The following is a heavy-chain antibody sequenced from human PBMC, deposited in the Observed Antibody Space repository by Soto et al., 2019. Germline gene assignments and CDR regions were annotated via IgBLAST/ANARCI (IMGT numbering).Heavy chain of an antibody. J-gene: IGHJ4*02. Sequence: SETLSLTCTVSGGSISSGDYYWSWIRQPPGKGLEWIGYIYYSGSTYYNPSLRSRLTISVDTSKNQFSLKLSSVTAADTAVYCCARLGPTTVPTSYFTGNYAFDYWGQGTLVTVSS. CDR1: GGSISSGDYY. CDR3: ARLGPTTVPTSYFTGNYAFDY. CDR2: IYYSGST. V-gene: IGHV4-30-4*01. D-gene: IGHD4-17*01.